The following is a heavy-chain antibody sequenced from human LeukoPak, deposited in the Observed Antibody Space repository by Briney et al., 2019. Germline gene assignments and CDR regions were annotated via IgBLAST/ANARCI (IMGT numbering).Heavy chain of an antibody. Sequence: GGSLRLSCAASGFTFSSYGMHWVRQAPGKGLEWVAVIWYDGSNKYYADSVKGRFTISRDNSKNTLYLQMNSLRAEDTAVYYCAKDRNPYCSSTSCYDRWFDYWGQGTLVTVSS. D-gene: IGHD2-2*01. CDR2: IWYDGSNK. J-gene: IGHJ4*02. V-gene: IGHV3-30*02. CDR1: GFTFSSYG. CDR3: AKDRNPYCSSTSCYDRWFDY.